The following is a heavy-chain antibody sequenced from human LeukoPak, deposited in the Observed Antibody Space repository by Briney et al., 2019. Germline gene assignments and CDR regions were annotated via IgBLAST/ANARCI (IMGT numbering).Heavy chain of an antibody. CDR2: IGASGGNT. D-gene: IGHD3-9*01. CDR3: AKRYFDWNDAFDI. V-gene: IGHV3-23*01. CDR1: GFTLRSNA. J-gene: IGHJ3*02. Sequence: GGSLRLSCAGSGFTLRSNAMSWVRQAPGKGLEWVSAIGASGGNTYYADSVKGRFTVSRDNSKNTLYLQMNSLRAEDMAVYYCAKRYFDWNDAFDIWGQGTMVTVSS.